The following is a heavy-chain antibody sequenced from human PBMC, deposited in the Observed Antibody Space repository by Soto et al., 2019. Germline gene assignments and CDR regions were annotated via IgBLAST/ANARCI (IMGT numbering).Heavy chain of an antibody. V-gene: IGHV3-21*06. J-gene: IGHJ6*02. CDR1: GFTFSSYS. CDR2: ISSGSSYI. CDR3: ARSSGGSGKLWNYYGMDV. Sequence: GGSLRLSCAASGFTFSSYSMNWVRQAPGKGLEWVSSISSGSSYIYYADSVKGRFTISRDNAKNSLYLQMNSLRAEDTAVYYCARSSGGSGKLWNYYGMDVWGQGTTVTVSS. D-gene: IGHD3-10*01.